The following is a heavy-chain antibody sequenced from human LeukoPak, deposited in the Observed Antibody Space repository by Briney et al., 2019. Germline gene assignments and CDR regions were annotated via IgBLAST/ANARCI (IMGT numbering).Heavy chain of an antibody. D-gene: IGHD1-7*01. J-gene: IGHJ4*02. CDR1: GGSISSGSYY. CDR3: ARERPYNWNSGFDY. Sequence: PSETLSLTCTVSGGSISSGSYYWSWIRQPAGKGLEWIGRIYTSGSTNYNPSLKSRVTMSVDTSKSEFSLKLSPVTAADTAVYYCARERPYNWNSGFDYWGQGTLVTVSS. CDR2: IYTSGST. V-gene: IGHV4-61*02.